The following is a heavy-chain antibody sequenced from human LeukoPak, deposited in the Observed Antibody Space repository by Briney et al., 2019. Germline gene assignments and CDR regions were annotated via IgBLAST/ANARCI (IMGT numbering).Heavy chain of an antibody. V-gene: IGHV3-49*03. CDR1: GFTFGDYA. CDR3: TRSPLNYVWGSYPQGAFDI. D-gene: IGHD3-16*02. CDR2: IRSKAYGGTT. J-gene: IGHJ3*02. Sequence: GGSLRLSCTASGFTFGDYAMSWFRQAPGKGLEWVGFIRSKAYGGTTEYAASVKGRFTISRDDSKSIAYLQMNSLKTEDTAVYYCTRSPLNYVWGSYPQGAFDIWGQGTMVTVSS.